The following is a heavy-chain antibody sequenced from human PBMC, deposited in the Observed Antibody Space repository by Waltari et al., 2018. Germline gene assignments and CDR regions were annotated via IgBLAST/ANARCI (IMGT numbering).Heavy chain of an antibody. CDR3: AKDRSGSCFDY. CDR2: ISGSGGST. V-gene: IGHV3-23*01. J-gene: IGHJ4*02. D-gene: IGHD1-26*01. Sequence: EVQLLESGGGLVQPGGSLRLSCAASGFTFSSHAMSWVRQAPGKVLEWVSAISGSGGSTYYSDSVKGRFTISRDNSKNTLYLQMNSLRAEDTAVYYCAKDRSGSCFDYWGQGTLVTVSS. CDR1: GFTFSSHA.